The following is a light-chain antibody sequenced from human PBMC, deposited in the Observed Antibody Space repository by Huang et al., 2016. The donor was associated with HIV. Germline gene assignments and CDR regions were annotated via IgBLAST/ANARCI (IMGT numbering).Light chain of an antibody. CDR2: WAS. Sequence: DIVMTQSPDSLAVSLGERATINCKSSQSVLYSSNNKNYLAWYQQKPGQPPPVLLYWASTRESGVPDRFSGSGSGTNFTLTISNLQAEDVAFYYCQQYYNTRWTFGQGTKVEIK. CDR1: QSVLYSSNNKNY. J-gene: IGKJ1*01. V-gene: IGKV4-1*01. CDR3: QQYYNTRWT.